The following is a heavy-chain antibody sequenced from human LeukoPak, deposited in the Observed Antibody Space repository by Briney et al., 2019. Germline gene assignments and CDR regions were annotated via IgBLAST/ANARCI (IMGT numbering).Heavy chain of an antibody. CDR2: IYYNGST. CDR1: GGSVSSGSYY. V-gene: IGHV4-61*01. D-gene: IGHD3-9*01. Sequence: SETLSLTCTVSGGSVSSGSYYWSWIRQPPGKGLECFVYIYYNGSTNYNPSLKSRVTISVDTSKNQFSIKLSSVTAADTAVYYCGGVIFSRLFNWLDPWGQGTLVTVSS. J-gene: IGHJ5*02. CDR3: GGVIFSRLFNWLDP.